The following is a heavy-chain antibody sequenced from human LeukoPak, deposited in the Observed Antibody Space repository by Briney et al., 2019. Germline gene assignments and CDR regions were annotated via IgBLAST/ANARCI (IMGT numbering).Heavy chain of an antibody. CDR3: ARVWIDSSSWLEGY. CDR1: GYTFTSYG. V-gene: IGHV1-18*01. J-gene: IGHJ4*02. CDR2: ISAYNGNT. D-gene: IGHD6-13*01. Sequence: ASVKVSCKASGYTFTSYGISWVRQAPGQGLEWMGWISAYNGNTNYAQKLQGRVTMTTDTSTSTAYMELRSLRSDDTAVYYCARVWIDSSSWLEGYWGQGTLVTVSS.